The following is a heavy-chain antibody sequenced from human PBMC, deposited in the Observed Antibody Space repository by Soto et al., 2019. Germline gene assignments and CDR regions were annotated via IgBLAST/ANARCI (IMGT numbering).Heavy chain of an antibody. CDR1: GYTFTNYG. D-gene: IGHD3-10*01. CDR2: ITVYNGNT. CDR3: ARGVGSGTYYNQYNWFDP. J-gene: IGHJ5*02. V-gene: IGHV1-18*01. Sequence: QVQLVQSGGEVKKPGASVKVSCRASGYTFTNYGIGWGRQAPGQGLEWMGGITVYNGNTKNAQKVQGRVTMTTDTSTSTAYMELRSLRSDDTAVYYCARGVGSGTYYNQYNWFDPWGQGTLVTVSS.